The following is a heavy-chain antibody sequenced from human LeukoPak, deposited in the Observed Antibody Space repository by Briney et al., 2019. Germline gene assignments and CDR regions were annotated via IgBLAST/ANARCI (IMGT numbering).Heavy chain of an antibody. V-gene: IGHV3-23*01. CDR2: IRGSGDST. J-gene: IGHJ6*02. CDR1: GFTFSSYA. CDR3: ARGALGYRLPFYYYYGMDV. Sequence: GGSLRLSCAASGFTFSSYAMNWVRQAPGKGLEWVSSIRGSGDSTHYADSVKGRFTISRDNAKNSLYLQMNSLRAEDTAVYYCARGALGYRLPFYYYYGMDVWGQGTTVTVSS. D-gene: IGHD2-15*01.